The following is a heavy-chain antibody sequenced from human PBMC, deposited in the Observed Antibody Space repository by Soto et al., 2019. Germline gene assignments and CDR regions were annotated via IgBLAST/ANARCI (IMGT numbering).Heavy chain of an antibody. CDR1: GGSISSSSYY. D-gene: IGHD6-19*01. CDR3: ARLEAVAGAFAI. J-gene: IGHJ3*02. CDR2: IYYSGST. V-gene: IGHV4-39*01. Sequence: QLQLQESGPGLVKPSETLSLTCTVSGGSISSSSYYWGWIRQPPGKGLEWIGSIYYSGSTYYNPSLKSRVPLTVAPPKNQFSLKLSSVTAADTAVYYCARLEAVAGAFAIWGQGTMVTVSS.